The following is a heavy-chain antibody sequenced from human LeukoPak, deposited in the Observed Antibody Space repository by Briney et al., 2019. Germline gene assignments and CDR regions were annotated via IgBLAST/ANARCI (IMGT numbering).Heavy chain of an antibody. Sequence: GGSLRLSCAASGFTFSTYALSWVRQAPGKGLEWISTIISRGDTAYYADSVTGRFSISRDNSKDTLFLQMNSLRAEDTAVYYCAKDSGAFDIWGQGTTVTVSS. J-gene: IGHJ3*02. CDR2: IISRGDTA. V-gene: IGHV3-23*01. CDR3: AKDSGAFDI. CDR1: GFTFSTYA.